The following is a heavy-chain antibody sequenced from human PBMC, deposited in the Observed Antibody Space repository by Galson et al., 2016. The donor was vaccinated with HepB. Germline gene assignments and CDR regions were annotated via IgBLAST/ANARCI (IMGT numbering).Heavy chain of an antibody. CDR3: ARSLPSQYYYGVDV. CDR1: GGSISSGSYY. J-gene: IGHJ6*02. V-gene: IGHV4-31*03. Sequence: TLSLTCSVSGGSISSGSYYWNWIRQHPGKGPEWVGYISNSGTPYYSPSLKSRTTLSVDTSKNQSSLKLKSVTAADAAFYCCARSLPSQYYYGVDVWGQGTTVTASS. D-gene: IGHD6-6*01. CDR2: ISNSGTP.